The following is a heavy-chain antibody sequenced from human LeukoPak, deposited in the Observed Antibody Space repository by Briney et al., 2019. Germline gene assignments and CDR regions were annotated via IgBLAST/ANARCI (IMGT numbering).Heavy chain of an antibody. CDR1: GGSISSGNW. J-gene: IGHJ3*02. V-gene: IGHV4-4*02. CDR2: IHHSGST. Sequence: PSGTLSLTCAVSGGSISSGNWWNWVRQPPGKGLEWIGRIHHSGSTNYNPSLKSRVTLSVDKSKNQVSLKLSSVTAADTAVYYCARVGATIFAFDIWGQGTLVTVS. D-gene: IGHD5-12*01. CDR3: ARVGATIFAFDI.